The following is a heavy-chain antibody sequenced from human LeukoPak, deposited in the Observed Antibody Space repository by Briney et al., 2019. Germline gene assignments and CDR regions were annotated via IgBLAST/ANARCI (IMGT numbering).Heavy chain of an antibody. CDR1: GYTSTNYG. CDR3: ARDRWGGATGDYHYYYGMDV. CDR2: IGGYNGKT. D-gene: IGHD1-26*01. J-gene: IGHJ6*02. V-gene: IGHV1-18*01. Sequence: ASVKVSCKASGYTSTNYGISWVRQAPGQGLGWMGWIGGYNGKTKYVEKLQGRATMTTDTSTSTAYMELRSLRSDDTAVYYCARDRWGGATGDYHYYYGMDVWGQGTTVIVSS.